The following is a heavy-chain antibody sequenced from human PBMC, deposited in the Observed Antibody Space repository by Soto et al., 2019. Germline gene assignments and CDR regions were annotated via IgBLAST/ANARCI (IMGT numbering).Heavy chain of an antibody. Sequence: SETLSLTCTVYGGSVSSGSYYWSWIRQPPGKGLEWIGYIYYSGGTNYNPSLKSRVTISVDTSKNQFSLKLSSVTAADTAVYYCARGGGVTATFDYWGQGTLVTVSS. D-gene: IGHD5-18*01. CDR2: IYYSGGT. J-gene: IGHJ4*02. V-gene: IGHV4-61*01. CDR1: GGSVSSGSYY. CDR3: ARGGGVTATFDY.